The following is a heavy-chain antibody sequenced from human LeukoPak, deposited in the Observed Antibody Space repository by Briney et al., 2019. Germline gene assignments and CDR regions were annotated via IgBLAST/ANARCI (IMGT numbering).Heavy chain of an antibody. V-gene: IGHV3-23*01. D-gene: IGHD3-22*01. J-gene: IGHJ4*02. CDR1: GFTFSSYA. CDR2: ISGSGGST. CDR3: AKDYYDSSGYYHAEPFDY. Sequence: GGSLRLSCAASGFTFSSYAMSWVRQAPGKGLEWVSAISGSGGSTYYADSVKGRFTISRDNTKNTLYLQMNSLRAEDTAVYYCAKDYYDSSGYYHAEPFDYWGQGTLVTVSS.